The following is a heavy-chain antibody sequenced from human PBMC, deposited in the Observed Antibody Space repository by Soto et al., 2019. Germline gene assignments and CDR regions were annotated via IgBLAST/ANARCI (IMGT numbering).Heavy chain of an antibody. CDR1: GFTFGTYT. D-gene: IGHD1-1*01. Sequence: GGSLRLSCSASGFTFGTYTMHWVRQAPGRGPECVSTISSHGGRTFYADFVKGRFTMSSDNSKNTLYLQMSSLRLEDTAVYYCVKARATGPKSDFDYWGQGTLVTV. CDR2: ISSHGGRT. CDR3: VKARATGPKSDFDY. J-gene: IGHJ4*02. V-gene: IGHV3-64D*06.